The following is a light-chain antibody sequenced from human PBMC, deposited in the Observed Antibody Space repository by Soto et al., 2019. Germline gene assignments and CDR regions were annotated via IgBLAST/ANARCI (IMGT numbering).Light chain of an antibody. Sequence: QSALTQPASVSGSPGQSITISCTGTSSDIGNYDFVSWYQQVPGTAPKAMIYEVSSRPSGVSNRFSGSKSGNTASLTISGLKAEDEAYYYCRSYTTSTYFILFGGGTQLTVL. V-gene: IGLV2-14*01. J-gene: IGLJ7*01. CDR2: EVS. CDR1: SSDIGNYDF. CDR3: RSYTTSTYFIL.